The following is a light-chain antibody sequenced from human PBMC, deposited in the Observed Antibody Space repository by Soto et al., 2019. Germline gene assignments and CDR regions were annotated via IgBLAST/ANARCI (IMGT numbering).Light chain of an antibody. J-gene: IGKJ1*01. V-gene: IGKV1-27*01. CDR2: AAS. CDR3: LKYSSARWT. CDR1: QGISNY. Sequence: DIQMTQSPSSLSASVGDRVTITCRASQGISNYLAWYQQKPGKVPKLLIYAASTLQSGVPSRFRGSGSGTDFALTISSLQPEDIATYYCLKYSSARWTFGQGTKVEIK.